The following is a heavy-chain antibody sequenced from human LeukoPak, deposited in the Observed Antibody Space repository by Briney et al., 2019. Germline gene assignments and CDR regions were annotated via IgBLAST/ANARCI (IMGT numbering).Heavy chain of an antibody. D-gene: IGHD3-9*01. CDR3: ARDGTYDILTGYFPYYYYGMDV. Sequence: GGSLRLSCAASGFSISNYWMTWVRQAPGKGLEWVANIKEDGSEKYYVDSVKGRFTISRDNAKNSLYLQMNSLRAEDTAVYYCARDGTYDILTGYFPYYYYGMDVWGQGTTVTVSS. CDR1: GFSISNYW. CDR2: IKEDGSEK. V-gene: IGHV3-7*01. J-gene: IGHJ6*02.